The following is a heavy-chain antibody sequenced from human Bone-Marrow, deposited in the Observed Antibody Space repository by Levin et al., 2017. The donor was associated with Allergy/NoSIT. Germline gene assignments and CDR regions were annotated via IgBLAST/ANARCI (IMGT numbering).Heavy chain of an antibody. J-gene: IGHJ4*02. D-gene: IGHD5-18*01. Sequence: SETLSLTCTVSGGSISNYYWSWIRQPPGKGLEWIGYIYYSGTTNYNPSLKSRVTISVDTSKSQFSLKLTSVTAADTAIYYCARMGDTAMIDPFDYWGQGTLVTVSS. CDR1: GGSISNYY. V-gene: IGHV4-59*01. CDR3: ARMGDTAMIDPFDY. CDR2: IYYSGTT.